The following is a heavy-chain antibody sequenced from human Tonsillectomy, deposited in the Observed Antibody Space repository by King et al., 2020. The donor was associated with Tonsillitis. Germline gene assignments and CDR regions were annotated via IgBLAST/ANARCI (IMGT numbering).Heavy chain of an antibody. D-gene: IGHD3-22*01. Sequence: VQLVESGAEVKKPGESLRISCKASGYSFSSYRITWVRQMPGKGLEWMGRIDPSDSYTNYSPSFQGHVSISADKSISTAYLQWSSLKASDTAMYYCARQCNYDCNVRDAFDIWGQGTMVTVSS. CDR3: ARQCNYDCNVRDAFDI. J-gene: IGHJ3*02. CDR1: GYSFSSYR. CDR2: IDPSDSYT. V-gene: IGHV5-10-1*03.